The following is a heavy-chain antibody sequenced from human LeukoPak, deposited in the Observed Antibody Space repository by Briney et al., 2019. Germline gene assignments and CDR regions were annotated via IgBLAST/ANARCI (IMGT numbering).Heavy chain of an antibody. J-gene: IGHJ5*02. D-gene: IGHD2-15*01. CDR3: ASPARYCRGGSCGAP. CDR2: IYYSGNT. V-gene: IGHV4-59*01. Sequence: SETLSLTCTVSGDSISSYYWSWIRQPPGKGLEWIGNIYYSGNTNYNPSLKSRVTISVDTSKNQFSLKLTSVPAADTATYYCASPARYCRGGSCGAPGGRGPLVTVS. CDR1: GDSISSYY.